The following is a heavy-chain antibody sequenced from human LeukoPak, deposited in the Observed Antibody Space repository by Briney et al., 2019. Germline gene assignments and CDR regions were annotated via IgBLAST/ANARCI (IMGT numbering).Heavy chain of an antibody. V-gene: IGHV3-30*18. J-gene: IGHJ4*02. CDR2: ISYDGSNK. D-gene: IGHD3-10*01. Sequence: GGSLRLSCAASGFTFSSYGMHWVRQAPGKALEGVAVISYDGSNKYYADSVKGRFPISRDNSKNTLYLQMNSLRAEDTAVYYCAKDKARGVINHLGYWGQGTLVTVSS. CDR1: GFTFSSYG. CDR3: AKDKARGVINHLGY.